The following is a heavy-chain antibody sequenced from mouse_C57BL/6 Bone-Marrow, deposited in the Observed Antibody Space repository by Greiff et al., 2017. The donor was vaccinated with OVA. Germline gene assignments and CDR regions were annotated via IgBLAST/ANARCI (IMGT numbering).Heavy chain of an antibody. Sequence: QVQLQQSGSELRSPGSSVKLSCKDFDSEVFPLAYMSWVRQKPGHGFEWIGGILPSIGRTIYGEKFEDKATLDADTLSNTAYLELNSLTSEDSAIYYCASSYYGSSSKYFDVWGTGTTVTVSS. J-gene: IGHJ1*03. CDR3: ASSYYGSSSKYFDV. CDR2: ILPSIGRT. D-gene: IGHD1-1*01. V-gene: IGHV15-2*01. CDR1: DSEVFPLAY.